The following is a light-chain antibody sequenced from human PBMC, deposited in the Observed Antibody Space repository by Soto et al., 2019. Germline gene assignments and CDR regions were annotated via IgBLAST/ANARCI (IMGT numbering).Light chain of an antibody. CDR1: SSDVGGYNY. CDR2: EVT. CDR3: SSYTARRPHV. Sequence: QSALTQPASVSGSPGQSITISCTGTSSDVGGYNYVSWYQQHPGKAPKLLIFEVTSRPSWVSDRFSGSKSTNTASLTISGLQPDDEADYCCSSYTARRPHVVGNGTKVTVL. J-gene: IGLJ1*01. V-gene: IGLV2-14*01.